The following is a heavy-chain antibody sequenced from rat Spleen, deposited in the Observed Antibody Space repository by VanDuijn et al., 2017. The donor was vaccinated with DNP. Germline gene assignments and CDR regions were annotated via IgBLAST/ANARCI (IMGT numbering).Heavy chain of an antibody. D-gene: IGHD1-12*02. CDR1: GFSLTGYN. CDR2: IWNTGGT. Sequence: QVQLKESGPGLVQPSQTLSLTCTVAGFSLTGYNVHWVRQPPGKGLEWMGIIWNTGGTRYNSAPKSRLTIIKDTSKSQVFLKMNSLQTEDTAMYFCARLVGFGPAYWGQGTLVTVSS. CDR3: ARLVGFGPAY. V-gene: IGHV2-41*01. J-gene: IGHJ3*01.